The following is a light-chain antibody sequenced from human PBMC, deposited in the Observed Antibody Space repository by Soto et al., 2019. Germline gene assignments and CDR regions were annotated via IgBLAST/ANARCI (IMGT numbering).Light chain of an antibody. V-gene: IGKV2-24*01. Sequence: DIVLTQTPLSSPVTLGQPASISCRSSQSLLHSDGETYLSWLQQRPGQPPRLLIYKISNRFSGXTXRXXGSGAGTDLTLKISRVEAEDVGIYYCMQATEYPPYTFGQGTTLKIK. CDR3: MQATEYPPYT. J-gene: IGKJ2*01. CDR1: QSLLHSDGETY. CDR2: KIS.